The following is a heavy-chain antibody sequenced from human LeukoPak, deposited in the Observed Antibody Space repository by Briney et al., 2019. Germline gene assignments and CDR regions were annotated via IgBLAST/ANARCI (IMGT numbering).Heavy chain of an antibody. CDR2: INHSGST. CDR1: GGSFSGYY. Sequence: PSETLSLTCAVYGGSFSGYYWSWIRQPPGKGLEWIGEINHSGSTNYNPSLKSRVTISVDTSKNQFSLKLSSVTAADTAVYYCARGGARSSGWYFYYYGMDVWGQGTTVTVSS. J-gene: IGHJ6*02. CDR3: ARGGARSSGWYFYYYGMDV. D-gene: IGHD6-19*01. V-gene: IGHV4-34*01.